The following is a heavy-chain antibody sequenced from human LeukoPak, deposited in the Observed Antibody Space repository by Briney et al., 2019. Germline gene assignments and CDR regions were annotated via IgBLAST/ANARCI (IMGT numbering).Heavy chain of an antibody. J-gene: IGHJ4*02. D-gene: IGHD2-2*01. CDR2: ISYDGSNK. CDR3: AKSGIVVPAANPFDY. Sequence: PGGSLRLSCAASGFTFSSYAMHWVRQAPGKGLEWVAVISYDGSNKYYADSVKGRFTISRDNSKNTLYLQMNSLRAEDTAVYYCAKSGIVVPAANPFDYWGQGTLVTVSS. CDR1: GFTFSSYA. V-gene: IGHV3-30*04.